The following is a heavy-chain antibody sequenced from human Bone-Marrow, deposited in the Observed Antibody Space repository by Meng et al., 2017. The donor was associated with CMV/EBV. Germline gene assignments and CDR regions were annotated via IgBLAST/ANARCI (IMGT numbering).Heavy chain of an antibody. D-gene: IGHD2-2*01. Sequence: ASVKVSCKASGYTFTGYYMHWVRQAPGQGLEWMGWINPNSGGTNYAQKFQGRVTMTRDTSISTAYMELSSLRSEDTAVYYCARDTYVPAAMGYYYYYYGMDVWGQGTTVTVSS. V-gene: IGHV1-2*02. CDR1: GYTFTGYY. CDR2: INPNSGGT. CDR3: ARDTYVPAAMGYYYYYYGMDV. J-gene: IGHJ6*02.